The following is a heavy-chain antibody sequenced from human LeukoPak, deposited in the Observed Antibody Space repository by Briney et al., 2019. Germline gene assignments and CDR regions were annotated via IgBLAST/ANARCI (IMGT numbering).Heavy chain of an antibody. D-gene: IGHD6-6*01. J-gene: IGHJ6*02. CDR3: ARVAARPRYYYYYGMDV. CDR1: GFTVSSNY. V-gene: IGHV3-53*01. CDR2: IYSGGST. Sequence: PGGSLRLSCAASGFTVSSNYMSWVRQAPGKGLEWVSVIYSGGSTYYADSVKGRFTISRDNSKNTLYLQMNSLRAEDTAVYYCARVAARPRYYYYYGMDVWGQGTTVTASS.